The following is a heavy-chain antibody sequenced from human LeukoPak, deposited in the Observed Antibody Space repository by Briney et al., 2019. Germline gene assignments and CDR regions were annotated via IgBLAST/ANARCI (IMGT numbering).Heavy chain of an antibody. CDR1: GFTFSSYA. Sequence: PGGSLRLSCAASGFTFSSYAMSWVRQAPGKGLEWVSAISGSGGSTYYADSVKGRFTISRDNSKNTLYLQMNSLRAEDTAVYYCAKDVGSGSYYNLNWFDPWGQGTLVTVSS. CDR2: ISGSGGST. V-gene: IGHV3-23*01. CDR3: AKDVGSGSYYNLNWFDP. J-gene: IGHJ5*02. D-gene: IGHD3-10*01.